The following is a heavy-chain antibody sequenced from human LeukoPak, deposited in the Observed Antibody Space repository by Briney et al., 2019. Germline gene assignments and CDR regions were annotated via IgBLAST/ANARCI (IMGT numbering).Heavy chain of an antibody. J-gene: IGHJ3*02. V-gene: IGHV5-51*01. CDR3: ARGDYDFWNEGEYDAFDI. D-gene: IGHD3-3*01. CDR1: GYSFTSYW. CDR2: IYPGDSDT. Sequence: GESLKISCKGSGYSFTSYWIGWVRQMPGKGLEWMGIIYPGDSDTRYSPSFQGQVTISADKSISTAYLQWSSLKASDTAMYYCARGDYDFWNEGEYDAFDIWGQGTMVTVSS.